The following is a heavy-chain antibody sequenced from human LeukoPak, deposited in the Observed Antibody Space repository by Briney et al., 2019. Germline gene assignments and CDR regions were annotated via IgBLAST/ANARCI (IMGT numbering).Heavy chain of an antibody. CDR1: GGSISSYY. Sequence: SETLSLTCTVSGGSISSYYWSWIRQPPGKGLEWIGYIYYSGSTNYNPSLKSRVTISVDTSKNQFSLILSSVTAADTAVYYCAKAPYLSSGSWGQGTMVTVSS. V-gene: IGHV4-59*12. CDR3: AKAPYLSSGS. J-gene: IGHJ3*01. D-gene: IGHD3-22*01. CDR2: IYYSGST.